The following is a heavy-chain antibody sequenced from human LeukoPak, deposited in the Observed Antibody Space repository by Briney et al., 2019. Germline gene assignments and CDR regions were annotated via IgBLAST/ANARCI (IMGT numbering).Heavy chain of an antibody. Sequence: PGGSLRLSCAASGFTFSSYWMHWVRQGPGKGLAWVSRINSDGSSTTYADSVKGRFTISRDNSKNTLYLQMNSLRAEDTAVYYCAKDQKIVVVITHDYWGQGTLVTVSS. CDR2: INSDGSST. V-gene: IGHV3-74*01. J-gene: IGHJ4*02. CDR3: AKDQKIVVVITHDY. D-gene: IGHD3-22*01. CDR1: GFTFSSYW.